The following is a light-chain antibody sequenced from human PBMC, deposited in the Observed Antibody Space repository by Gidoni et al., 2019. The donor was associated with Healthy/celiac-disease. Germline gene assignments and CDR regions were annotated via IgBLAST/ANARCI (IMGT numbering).Light chain of an antibody. J-gene: IGKJ2*01. CDR3: QQRSNWPRT. Sequence: IVLTQSPPTLSLSPGERATLSCRASQSVSSYLAWYQQKPGQAPRFSGSGSGTDFTLTISSLEPEDFAVYYCQQRSNWPRTFGQGTKLEIK. V-gene: IGKV3-11*01. CDR1: QSVSSY.